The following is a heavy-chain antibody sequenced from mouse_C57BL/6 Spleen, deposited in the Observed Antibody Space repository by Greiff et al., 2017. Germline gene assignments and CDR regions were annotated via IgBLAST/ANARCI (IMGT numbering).Heavy chain of an antibody. J-gene: IGHJ4*01. CDR2: IDPSDSET. CDR3: ARKVYDGSYAMDY. D-gene: IGHD2-12*01. V-gene: IGHV1-52*01. CDR1: GYTFTSYW. Sequence: QVQLQQSGAELVKPGASVKISCKASGYTFTSYWMHWVKQRPIQGLEWIGNIDPSDSETHYNQKFKDKATLTVDKSSSTAYMQISSLTSEDSAVYYGARKVYDGSYAMDYWGQGTSVTVSS.